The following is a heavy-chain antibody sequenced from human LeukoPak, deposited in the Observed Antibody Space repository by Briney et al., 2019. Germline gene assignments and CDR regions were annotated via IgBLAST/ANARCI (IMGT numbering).Heavy chain of an antibody. J-gene: IGHJ6*03. CDR1: GFTFSSYG. CDR2: ISYDGSNK. Sequence: GGSLRLSCAASGFTFSSYGMHWVRQAPGKGLEWVAVISYDGSNKYYADSVKGRFTISRDNSKNTLYLQMNSLRAEDTAVYYCAKDPSRRRDYYYYYMDVWGKGTTVTISS. CDR3: AKDPSRRRDYYYYYMDV. V-gene: IGHV3-30*18.